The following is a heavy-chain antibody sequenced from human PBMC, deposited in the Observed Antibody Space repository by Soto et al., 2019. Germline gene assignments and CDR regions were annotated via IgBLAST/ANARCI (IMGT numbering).Heavy chain of an antibody. CDR2: ISYDGSNK. Sequence: GGSLRLSCAASGFTFSSYGMHWVRQAPGKGLEWVAVISYDGSNKYYADSVKGRFTISRDNSKNTLYLQMNSLRAEDTAVYYCVVGLIYYYGMDVWGQGT. CDR1: GFTFSSYG. J-gene: IGHJ6*02. D-gene: IGHD1-26*01. V-gene: IGHV3-30*03. CDR3: VVGLIYYYGMDV.